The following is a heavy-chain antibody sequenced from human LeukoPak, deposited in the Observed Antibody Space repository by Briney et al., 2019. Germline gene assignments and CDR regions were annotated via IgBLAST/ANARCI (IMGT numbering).Heavy chain of an antibody. Sequence: TGGSLRLSCGASGFTFRSYPMTWVAQCPGKGREGVASLTGSGQTTQYADFVRGRFTIARDNSKNTLYLQMNSLRVEHTAVYYCVRLGFCSSVECYWDPSYKLRGQGTLVTV. V-gene: IGHV3-23*01. CDR1: GFTFRSYP. D-gene: IGHD2-21*01. CDR2: LTGSGQTT. CDR3: VRLGFCSSVECYWDPSYKL. J-gene: IGHJ1*01.